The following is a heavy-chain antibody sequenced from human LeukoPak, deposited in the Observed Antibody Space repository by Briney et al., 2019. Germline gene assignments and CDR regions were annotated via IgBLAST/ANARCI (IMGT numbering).Heavy chain of an antibody. D-gene: IGHD6-13*01. CDR3: ARGYLAAAGKSSFDY. J-gene: IGHJ4*02. V-gene: IGHV4-34*01. CDR2: INHSGST. Sequence: SETLSLTCAVYGGSFSGYYWSWIRQPPGKGLVWIGEINHSGSTNYNPSLKSRVTISVDTSKNQFSLKLSSVTAADTAVYYCARGYLAAAGKSSFDYWGQGTLVTVSS. CDR1: GGSFSGYY.